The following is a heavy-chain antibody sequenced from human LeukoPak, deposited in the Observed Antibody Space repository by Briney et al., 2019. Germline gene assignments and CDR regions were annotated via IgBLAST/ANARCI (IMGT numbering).Heavy chain of an antibody. Sequence: GGALRLSCAASGFTFSTYSMSWVRQAPGRGLEWVANMNHDGSEKYYLDSVKGRFTISRDNAKNSLFLQMNSLRAEDTAVYYCARDPRIAARPLFDYWGQGTLFTVSA. CDR3: ARDPRIAARPLFDY. J-gene: IGHJ4*02. CDR2: MNHDGSEK. CDR1: GFTFSTYS. V-gene: IGHV3-7*01. D-gene: IGHD6-6*01.